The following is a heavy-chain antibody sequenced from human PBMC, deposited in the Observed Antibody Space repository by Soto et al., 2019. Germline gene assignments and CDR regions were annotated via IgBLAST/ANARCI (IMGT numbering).Heavy chain of an antibody. J-gene: IGHJ6*02. Sequence: GGSLRLSCAASGFTFSSYSMNWVRQAPGKGLEWVSSISSSSSYIYYADSVKGRFTISRDNAKNSLYLQMNSLRAEDTAVYYCARDKAKFGGVSWEGMDVWGQGTTVTVSS. CDR1: GFTFSSYS. D-gene: IGHD3-16*01. CDR2: ISSSSSYI. CDR3: ARDKAKFGGVSWEGMDV. V-gene: IGHV3-21*01.